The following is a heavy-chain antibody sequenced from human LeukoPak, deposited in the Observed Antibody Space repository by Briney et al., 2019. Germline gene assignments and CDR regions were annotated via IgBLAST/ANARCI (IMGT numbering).Heavy chain of an antibody. J-gene: IGHJ6*04. Sequence: SVKVSCKASGYTFTSYDINWVRQATGQGLEWMGWMNPNSGNTVYAQKFQGRVTMTRNTSISTAYMELSSLRSEDTAVYYCVRESGFWTASGVGRPLDVWGKGTTVTVSS. CDR3: VRESGFWTASGVGRPLDV. D-gene: IGHD3/OR15-3a*01. CDR2: MNPNSGNT. CDR1: GYTFTSYD. V-gene: IGHV1-8*01.